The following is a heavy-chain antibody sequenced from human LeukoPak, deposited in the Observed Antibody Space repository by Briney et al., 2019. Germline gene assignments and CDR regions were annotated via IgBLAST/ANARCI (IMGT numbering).Heavy chain of an antibody. CDR1: GFTFSTYT. CDR2: ILSGSGGAT. CDR3: VKRTSGSSCYDC. J-gene: IGHJ4*02. V-gene: IGHV3-23*01. Sequence: GGSLRLSCAASGFTFSTYTMTWVRQAPGKGLEWVSGILSGSGGATYYADSVRGRFTISRDNSKNSLYLQMNSLRAEDTAVYYCVKRTSGSSCYDCWGQGTLVTVSS. D-gene: IGHD3-22*01.